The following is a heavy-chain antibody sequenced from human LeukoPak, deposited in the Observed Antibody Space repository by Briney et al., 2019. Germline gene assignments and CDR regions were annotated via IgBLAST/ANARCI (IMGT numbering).Heavy chain of an antibody. CDR2: IYYSGST. CDR3: ARGPYYYDSSGYYNWFDP. J-gene: IGHJ5*02. CDR1: GGSISSYY. Sequence: SETLSLTCTVSGGSISSYYWSWIRQPPGKGLDWIGYIYYSGSTNYNPSLKSRVTISVDTSKNQFSLKLSSVTAADTAVYYCARGPYYYDSSGYYNWFDPWGQGTLVTVSS. V-gene: IGHV4-59*01. D-gene: IGHD3-22*01.